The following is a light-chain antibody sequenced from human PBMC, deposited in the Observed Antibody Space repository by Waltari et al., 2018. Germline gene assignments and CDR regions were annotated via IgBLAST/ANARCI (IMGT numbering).Light chain of an antibody. CDR2: WAS. Sequence: DIVMTQSPDSLAVSLGERATINCKSSKSIFYSSTNKNYLAWYQQKPGPPPKLLIYWASTRESGVPDRFSGTGSGTDFTLTISSLQAGDVAVYYCQQFYSTPLTFGGGTKVEIK. CDR1: KSIFYSSTNKNY. CDR3: QQFYSTPLT. V-gene: IGKV4-1*01. J-gene: IGKJ4*01.